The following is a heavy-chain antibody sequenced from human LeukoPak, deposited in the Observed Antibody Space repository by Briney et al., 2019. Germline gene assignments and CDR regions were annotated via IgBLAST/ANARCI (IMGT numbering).Heavy chain of an antibody. CDR3: ATRGHSSSWYYFDY. CDR2: IKQDGSEK. Sequence: GGSLRLSCTASGFTFSSYWMNWVRQAPGKGLEWVANIKQDGSEKYYVDSVKGRFTISRDNAKKSLYLQMNSLRAEDTAVYYCATRGHSSSWYYFDYWGQGTLVTVPS. D-gene: IGHD6-13*01. V-gene: IGHV3-7*02. J-gene: IGHJ4*02. CDR1: GFTFSSYW.